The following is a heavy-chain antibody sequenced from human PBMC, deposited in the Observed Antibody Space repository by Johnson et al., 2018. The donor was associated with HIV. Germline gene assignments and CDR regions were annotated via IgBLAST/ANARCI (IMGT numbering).Heavy chain of an antibody. CDR2: IWYDGSNK. Sequence: VQLVESGGGVVRPGGSLRLSCAASGFTFDDYGMSWVRQAPGKGLEWVAVIWYDGSNKYYADSVKGRFTISRDNSKNTLYLQMNSLRAEDTAVYYCARGSSGSFDLWGRGTMVTVSS. J-gene: IGHJ3*01. CDR3: ARGSSGSFDL. CDR1: GFTFDDYG. V-gene: IGHV3-33*08. D-gene: IGHD6-6*01.